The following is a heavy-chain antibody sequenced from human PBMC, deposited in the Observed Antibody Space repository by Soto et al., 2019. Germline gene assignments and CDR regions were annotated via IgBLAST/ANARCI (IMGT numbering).Heavy chain of an antibody. CDR3: AKFKGFNWNYVFDY. V-gene: IGHV3-23*01. CDR1: GLTFSNFA. Sequence: PGGSLRLSCEVSGLTFSNFAMSWVRQAPGKGLEWASAIGGSSGTTFYADSVKGRFTISKDYAKNMLYLQMNSLRAEDTAVYYCAKFKGFNWNYVFDYWGQGVPVTSP. J-gene: IGHJ4*02. CDR2: IGGSSGTT. D-gene: IGHD1-7*01.